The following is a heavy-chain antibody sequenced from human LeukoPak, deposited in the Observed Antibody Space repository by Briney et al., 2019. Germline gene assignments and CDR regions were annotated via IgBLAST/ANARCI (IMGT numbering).Heavy chain of an antibody. CDR1: GDSVSSNSAA. D-gene: IGHD4-17*01. J-gene: IGHJ4*02. CDR3: ARVSPNTVTTLHYFDY. V-gene: IGHV6-1*01. Sequence: SQTLSLTCVISGDSVSSNSAAWNWIRQSPSRGLEWLGRTYYRSKWYNDYALSVKSRININPDTSKNQFSLQLNYVTPDDTAVYYCARVSPNTVTTLHYFDYWGQGTLVTVSS. CDR2: TYYRSKWYN.